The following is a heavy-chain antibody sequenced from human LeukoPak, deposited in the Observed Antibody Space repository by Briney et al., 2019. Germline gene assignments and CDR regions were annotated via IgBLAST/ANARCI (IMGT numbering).Heavy chain of an antibody. D-gene: IGHD1-26*01. CDR3: ARVSGEMSGSYWTTGTGRKLHQRGHFDY. V-gene: IGHV4-34*01. Sequence: SETLSLTCAVYGGSFSGYYWSWIRQPPGKGLEWIGEINHSGSTNYNPSLKSRVTISVDTSKNQFSLKLSSVTAADTAVYYCARVSGEMSGSYWTTGTGRKLHQRGHFDYWGQGTLVTVSS. J-gene: IGHJ4*02. CDR1: GGSFSGYY. CDR2: INHSGST.